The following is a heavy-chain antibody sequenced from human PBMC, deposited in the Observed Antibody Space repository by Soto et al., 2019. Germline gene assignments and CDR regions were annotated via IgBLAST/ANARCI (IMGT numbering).Heavy chain of an antibody. V-gene: IGHV1-8*01. CDR2: MNPNSGNT. CDR1: GYTFTSYD. D-gene: IGHD1-26*01. CDR3: ARGILPFDWFDP. J-gene: IGHJ5*02. Sequence: ASVKVSCKASGYTFTSYDINWVRQATGQGLEWMGWMNPNSGNTGYAQKFQGRVTMTRNTYISTAYMELSSLRSEDTAVYYCARGILPFDWFDPWGQGTLVTVSS.